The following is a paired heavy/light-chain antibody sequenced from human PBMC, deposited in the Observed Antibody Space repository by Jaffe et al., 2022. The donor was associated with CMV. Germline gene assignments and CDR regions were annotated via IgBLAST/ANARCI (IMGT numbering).Heavy chain of an antibody. CDR2: IFSPDEY. J-gene: IGHJ4*02. CDR3: ARINDPYKSGQLDY. CDR1: GFLLHDLQMG. Sequence: QVTLKESGPVLVKPTETLTLTCTVSGFLLHDLQMGVTWIRQPPGKALEWVAHIFSPDEYSYSTSLQNRLTISEDVSKSQVFLTVTNVDPLDTATYFCARINDPYKSGQLDYWGQGILVTVSS. D-gene: IGHD1-1*01. V-gene: IGHV2-26*01.
Light chain of an antibody. CDR3: QQSYISPCT. V-gene: IGKV1-39*01. CDR2: LTS. Sequence: DIQMTQSPSSLSTSVGDKINITCRASEDVGYHVNWYQQRPGGAPNLLIFLTSTLQSGVPPRFIGSGFGTDFTLTISGLRPEDFATYYCQQSYISPCTFGQGTKVEIK. J-gene: IGKJ2*02. CDR1: EDVGYH.